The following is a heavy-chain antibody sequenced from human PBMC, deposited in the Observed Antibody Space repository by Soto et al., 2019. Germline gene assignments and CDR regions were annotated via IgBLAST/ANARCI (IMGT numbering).Heavy chain of an antibody. Sequence: QITLKESGPTLVRPTQTLTLTCTFSGFSLSTSEVGVGWILQPPGKALEWLAVIYWDDDKRYSPSLKSRLTITKDTSKNQVILTMTNMDPVDTATYYCAHVIVVVVAATRVYALDIWGQGTMVTVSS. CDR3: AHVIVVVVAATRVYALDI. V-gene: IGHV2-5*02. J-gene: IGHJ3*02. CDR2: IYWDDDK. D-gene: IGHD2-15*01. CDR1: GFSLSTSEVG.